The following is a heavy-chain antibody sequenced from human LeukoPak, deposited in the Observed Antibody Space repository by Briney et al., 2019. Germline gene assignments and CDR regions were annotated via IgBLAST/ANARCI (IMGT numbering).Heavy chain of an antibody. CDR3: GRGHGWTIAARPLDH. J-gene: IGHJ5*02. CDR1: GGSISSYY. D-gene: IGHD6-6*01. Sequence: SETLSLTCTVSGGSISSYYWNWIRQSPGKGLEWIGEITHSGNTYYNPSLKSRVTVSVDTSKKQFSLKMNSVTAADAAVYYCGRGHGWTIAARPLDHWGQGTLVTVSS. V-gene: IGHV4-34*01. CDR2: ITHSGNT.